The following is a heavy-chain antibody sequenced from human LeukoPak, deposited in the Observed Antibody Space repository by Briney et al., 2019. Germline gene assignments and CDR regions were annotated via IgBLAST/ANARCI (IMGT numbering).Heavy chain of an antibody. CDR1: GFTFSSYG. Sequence: PGGSLRLSCAASGFTFSSYGMHWVRQAPGKGLEWVAVIWYDGSNKYYADSVKGRFTISRDNSKDTLYLQMNSLRAEDTAVYYCAAEGSRSYYWGQGTLVTVSS. CDR3: AAEGSRSYY. CDR2: IWYDGSNK. V-gene: IGHV3-33*01. J-gene: IGHJ4*02.